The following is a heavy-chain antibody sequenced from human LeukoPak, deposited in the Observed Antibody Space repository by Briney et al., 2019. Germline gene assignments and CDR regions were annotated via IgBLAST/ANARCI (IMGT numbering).Heavy chain of an antibody. J-gene: IGHJ6*02. Sequence: VASVKVSCKASGYTFTGYYMHWVRQAPGQGLEWMGWINPNSGGTNYAQKFQGRVTMTRDTSISTAYMELSRLRSDDTAVYYCARGEPSSSWHYHYGMDVWGQGPTVTVSS. V-gene: IGHV1-2*02. CDR3: ARGEPSSSWHYHYGMDV. CDR1: GYTFTGYY. D-gene: IGHD6-6*01. CDR2: INPNSGGT.